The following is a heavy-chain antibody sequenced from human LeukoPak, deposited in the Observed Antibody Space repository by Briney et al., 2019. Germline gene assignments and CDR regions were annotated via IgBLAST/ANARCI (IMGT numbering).Heavy chain of an antibody. D-gene: IGHD2-21*01. CDR1: GTSITRTY. CDR3: ARRATSGTYQILHVAS. CDR2: VYDTGDT. Sequence: SETLSLTCTVSGTSITRTYWSWIRQPPGRGLESVGYVYDTGDTNYNPSLKSRVTMSLDTSKNQFSLTLSSVTAADTAIYYCARRATSGTYQILHVASWGEGILVTVSS. V-gene: IGHV4-59*08. J-gene: IGHJ4*02.